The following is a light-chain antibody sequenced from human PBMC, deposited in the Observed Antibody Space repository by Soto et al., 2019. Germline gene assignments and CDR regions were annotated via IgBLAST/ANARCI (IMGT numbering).Light chain of an antibody. CDR3: QQRSNWPPIT. J-gene: IGKJ5*01. CDR1: QSVSSSY. V-gene: IGKV3D-20*02. Sequence: EIVLTQSPGTLSLSQGERATLSCRASQSVSSSYLAWYQQKPGQAPRLLIYDASNRATGIPARFSGSGSGTDFTLTISSLEPEDFAVYYCQQRSNWPPITFGQGTLLEI. CDR2: DAS.